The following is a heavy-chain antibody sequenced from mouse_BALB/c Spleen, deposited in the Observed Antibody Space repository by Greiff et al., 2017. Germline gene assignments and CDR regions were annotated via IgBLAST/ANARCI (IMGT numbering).Heavy chain of an antibody. D-gene: IGHD2-4*01. V-gene: IGHV1-4*01. CDR2: INPSSGYT. CDR3: TRYDYDEVWYFDV. Sequence: QVQLQQSGAELARPGASVKMSCKASGYTFTSYTMHWVKQRPGQGLEWIGYINPSSGYTNYNQKFKDKATLTADKSSSTAYMQLSSLTSEDSAVYYCTRYDYDEVWYFDVWGAGTTVTVSS. J-gene: IGHJ1*01. CDR1: GYTFTSYT.